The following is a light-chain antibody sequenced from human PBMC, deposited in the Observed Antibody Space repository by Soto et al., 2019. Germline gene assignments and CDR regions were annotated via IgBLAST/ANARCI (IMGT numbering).Light chain of an antibody. CDR1: SSNIGAGYA. Sequence: QSVLTQPPSVSGAPGQRVTISCTGSSSNIGAGYAVHWYQQLPGTAPKLLIYGNNNRPSGVPDRFSGSKSGTSASLAITGLQAEDEADYYCQSYDSSLSGWMFGGGTKLTV. J-gene: IGLJ3*02. V-gene: IGLV1-40*01. CDR3: QSYDSSLSGWM. CDR2: GNN.